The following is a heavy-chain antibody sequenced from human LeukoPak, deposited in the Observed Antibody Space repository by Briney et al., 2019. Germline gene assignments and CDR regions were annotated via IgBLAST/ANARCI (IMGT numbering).Heavy chain of an antibody. Sequence: PGGSLRLSCAASGFTFSSYSMNWVRQAPGKGLEWVSSISSSSSYIYYAGSAKGRFTIARDNAKNSLYLQMNSLRAEDTAVYYCARAGGYSGYGLPGQVGHYFDYWGQGTLVTVSS. CDR2: ISSSSSYI. CDR1: GFTFSSYS. CDR3: ARAGGYSGYGLPGQVGHYFDY. J-gene: IGHJ4*02. V-gene: IGHV3-21*01. D-gene: IGHD5-12*01.